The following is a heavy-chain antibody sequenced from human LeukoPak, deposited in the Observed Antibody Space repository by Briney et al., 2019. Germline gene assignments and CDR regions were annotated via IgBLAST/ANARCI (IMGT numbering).Heavy chain of an antibody. V-gene: IGHV3-7*04. Sequence: GGSLRLSCAASGFTFSSYAMSWVRQAPGKGLEWVASIKHDGSEKYYVDSVRGRFTISRDNTKNSLYLRMSSLRAEDTAVYYCATDRGWRTSGYYLYYFEYWGQGTLVTFSS. CDR2: IKHDGSEK. CDR3: ATDRGWRTSGYYLYYFEY. D-gene: IGHD3-3*01. CDR1: GFTFSSYA. J-gene: IGHJ4*02.